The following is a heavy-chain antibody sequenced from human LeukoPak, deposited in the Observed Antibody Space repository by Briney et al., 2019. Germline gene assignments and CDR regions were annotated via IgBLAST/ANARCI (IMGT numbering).Heavy chain of an antibody. V-gene: IGHV3-23*01. CDR2: ISGSGTGT. CDR1: GFTFSSSA. J-gene: IGHJ4*02. CDR3: AKEGGTGTRFDY. Sequence: GGSLRLSCAASGFTFSSSAISWVRQAPGKGLYWVSAISGSGTGTYYADSVKGRFTISRDNSKNTLYLQMNSLRAEDTAVYYCAKEGGTGTRFDYWGQGTLVTVSS. D-gene: IGHD1-7*01.